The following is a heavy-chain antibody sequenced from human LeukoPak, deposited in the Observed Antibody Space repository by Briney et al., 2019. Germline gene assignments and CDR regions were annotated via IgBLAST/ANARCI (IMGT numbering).Heavy chain of an antibody. V-gene: IGHV3-23*01. Sequence: GGSLRLSCAASGFTFSNYAMSWVRQAPGKGLEWVSGISGSDGTTYYADSVKGRFTISRDNSKNSLYLQMNSLRVEDTAVYYCARRTEVWKSYGSYYYYMDVWGKGTTVTVSS. CDR3: ARRTEVWKSYGSYYYYMDV. CDR2: ISGSDGTT. D-gene: IGHD1-26*01. J-gene: IGHJ6*03. CDR1: GFTFSNYA.